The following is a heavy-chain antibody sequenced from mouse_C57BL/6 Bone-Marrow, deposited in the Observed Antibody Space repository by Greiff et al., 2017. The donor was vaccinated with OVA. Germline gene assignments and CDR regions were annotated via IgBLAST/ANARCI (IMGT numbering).Heavy chain of an antibody. CDR3: TRVRYDCPWFAY. V-gene: IGHV1-15*01. J-gene: IGHJ3*01. CDR2: IDPETGGT. CDR1: GYTFTDYE. Sequence: QVQLQQSGAELVRPGASVTLSCKASGYTFTDYEMHWVKQTPVHGLEWIGAIDPETGGTAYNQKFKGKAILTADKSSSTAYMELRSLTSEDSAVYYCTRVRYDCPWFAYWGQGTLVTVSA. D-gene: IGHD2-4*01.